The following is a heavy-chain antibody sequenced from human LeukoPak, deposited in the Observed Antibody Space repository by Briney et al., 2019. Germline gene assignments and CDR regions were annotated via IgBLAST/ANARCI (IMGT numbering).Heavy chain of an antibody. CDR3: ASGIDFWSGRIDY. Sequence: PGGSLRLSCAASGFTFSSYSMNWVRQAPGKGLEWVSSISSSSSYIYYADSVKGRFTISRDNAKNSLYLQMNSLRAEDMAVYYCASGIDFWSGRIDYWGQGTLVTVSS. D-gene: IGHD3-3*01. CDR1: GFTFSSYS. V-gene: IGHV3-21*01. J-gene: IGHJ4*02. CDR2: ISSSSSYI.